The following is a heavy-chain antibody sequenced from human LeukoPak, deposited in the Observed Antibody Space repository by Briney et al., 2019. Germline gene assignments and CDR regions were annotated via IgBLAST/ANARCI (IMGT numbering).Heavy chain of an antibody. J-gene: IGHJ4*02. V-gene: IGHV4-39*01. CDR3: ARLAGHHNNGRFDL. CDR1: GLALSNSVLH. D-gene: IGHD1-1*01. Sequence: SEPLSLTCTVSGLALSNSVLHWRGLREPPGEGLEWMAMLYYSGHTYYTPSLKRRLTISVDIPKHQLPVTVRCVSGSHSAVYLCARLAGHHNNGRFDLWGKG. CDR2: LYYSGHT.